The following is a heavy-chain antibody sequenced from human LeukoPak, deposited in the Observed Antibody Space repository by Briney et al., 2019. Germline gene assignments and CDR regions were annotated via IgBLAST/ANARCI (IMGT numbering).Heavy chain of an antibody. CDR1: GGTFSSYA. J-gene: IGHJ5*02. CDR2: IIPIFGTA. V-gene: IGHV1-69*05. Sequence: VASVKVSCKASGGTFSSYAISWVRQAPGQGLEWMGGIIPIFGTANYAQKFQGRVTITTDESTSTAYMELSSLRSEDTAVYYCARESSSGWYHWFDPGGQGTLVTVSS. CDR3: ARESSSGWYHWFDP. D-gene: IGHD6-19*01.